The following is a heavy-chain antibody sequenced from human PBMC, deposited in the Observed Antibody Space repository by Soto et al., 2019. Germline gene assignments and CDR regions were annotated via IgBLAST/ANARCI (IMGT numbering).Heavy chain of an antibody. CDR3: ARQTPNDSSGYPLS. D-gene: IGHD3-22*01. CDR1: GGTFSSYA. Sequence: ASVKVSCKASGGTFSSYAISWVRQAPGQGLEWMGGIIPIFDTANYAQKFQGRVTITADESTSTAYMELSSLRSEDTAVYYCARQTPNDSSGYPLSWGQGTLVTVSS. V-gene: IGHV1-69*13. CDR2: IIPIFDTA. J-gene: IGHJ4*02.